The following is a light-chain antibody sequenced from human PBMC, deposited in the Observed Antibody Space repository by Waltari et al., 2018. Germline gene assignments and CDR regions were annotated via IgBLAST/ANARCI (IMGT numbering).Light chain of an antibody. V-gene: IGLV2-23*02. CDR1: SSDLRTYNF. Sequence: QSALTQPASVSASPGQSITLSCTGTSSDLRTYNFVSWYQHHPGKVPNVLIYEVTNRPSGVSNRFSGSKSGYTASLTISGLQAEDDADYYCCSYAGDALWVFGGGTKLTVL. CDR2: EVT. J-gene: IGLJ3*02. CDR3: CSYAGDALWV.